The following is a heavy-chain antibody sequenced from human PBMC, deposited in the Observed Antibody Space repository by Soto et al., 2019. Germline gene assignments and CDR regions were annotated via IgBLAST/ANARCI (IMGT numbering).Heavy chain of an antibody. V-gene: IGHV4-59*01. D-gene: IGHD5-12*01. J-gene: IGHJ6*03. CDR3: ARGSGFKGYSGYDGYYYYYMDV. CDR2: IYYSGST. CDR1: GGSISSYY. Sequence: SETLSLTCTVSGGSISSYYWSWIRQPPGKGLEWIGYIYYSGSTNYNPSLKSRVTISVDTSKNQFSLKLSSVTAADTAVYYCARGSGFKGYSGYDGYYYYYMDVWGKGTTVTVSS.